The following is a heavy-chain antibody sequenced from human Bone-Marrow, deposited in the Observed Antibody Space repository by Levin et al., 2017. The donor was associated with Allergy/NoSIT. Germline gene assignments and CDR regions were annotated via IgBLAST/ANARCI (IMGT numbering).Heavy chain of an antibody. CDR1: GFTFSSYS. CDR2: ISSSSSYI. CDR3: ARGSYSSGWYEAPYDAFDI. J-gene: IGHJ3*02. V-gene: IGHV3-21*01. D-gene: IGHD6-19*01. Sequence: GGSLRLSCAASGFTFSSYSMNWVRQAPGKGLEWVSSISSSSSYIYYADSVKGRFTISRDNAKNSLYLQMNSLRAEDTAVYYCARGSYSSGWYEAPYDAFDIWGQGTMVTVSS.